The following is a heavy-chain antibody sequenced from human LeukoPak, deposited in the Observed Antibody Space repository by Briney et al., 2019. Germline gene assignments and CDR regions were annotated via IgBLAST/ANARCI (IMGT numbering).Heavy chain of an antibody. Sequence: GGSLRLSCAASGFNMSWVRQAPGQGLEWVSGISGSGGSTSYADSVKGRFTISRDNSKNTLYLQMNSLRAEDTAVHYCAKGVMTGRAFDIWGQGTMVTVSS. CDR1: GFN. CDR2: ISGSGGST. V-gene: IGHV3-23*01. D-gene: IGHD1-14*01. CDR3: AKGVMTGRAFDI. J-gene: IGHJ3*02.